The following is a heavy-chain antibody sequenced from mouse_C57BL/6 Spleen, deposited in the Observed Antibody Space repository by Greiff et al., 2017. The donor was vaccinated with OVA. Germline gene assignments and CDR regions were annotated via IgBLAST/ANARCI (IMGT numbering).Heavy chain of an antibody. CDR2: INYDGSST. Sequence: EVQLVESEGGLVQPGSSMKLSCTASGFTFSDYYMAWVRQVPGKGLEWVANINYDGSSTYYLDSLKSRFIISRDNAKNILYLQMSSLKSEDTATYYCAREGTDYFDYWGQGTTLTVSS. J-gene: IGHJ2*01. CDR3: AREGTDYFDY. D-gene: IGHD4-1*01. CDR1: GFTFSDYY. V-gene: IGHV5-16*01.